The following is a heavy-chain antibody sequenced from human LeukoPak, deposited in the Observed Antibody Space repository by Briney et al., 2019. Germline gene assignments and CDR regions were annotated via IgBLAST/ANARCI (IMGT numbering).Heavy chain of an antibody. V-gene: IGHV3-74*01. D-gene: IGHD6-19*01. J-gene: IGHJ4*02. CDR3: AKATGGTISGWYYYFDY. Sequence: GGSLRLSCAASGFTFSSYWMHWVRQAPGKGLVWVSRINTDGSSTLYADSVKGRFTISRDNAKNTLYLQMNSLRAEDTAFYYCAKATGGTISGWYYYFDYWGQGTLVTVSS. CDR2: INTDGSST. CDR1: GFTFSSYW.